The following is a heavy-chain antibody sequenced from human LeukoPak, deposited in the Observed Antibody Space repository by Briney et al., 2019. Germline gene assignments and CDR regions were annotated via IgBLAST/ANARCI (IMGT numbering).Heavy chain of an antibody. Sequence: ASVKVSCKASGGTFSSYAISWVRQAPGQGLEWRGGIIPIFGTANYAQKFQGRVTITADESTSTAYMELSSLRSEDTAVYYCARGRVVIVPLDAFDIWGQGTMVTVSS. V-gene: IGHV1-69*13. J-gene: IGHJ3*02. CDR3: ARGRVVIVPLDAFDI. CDR1: GGTFSSYA. D-gene: IGHD3-16*02. CDR2: IIPIFGTA.